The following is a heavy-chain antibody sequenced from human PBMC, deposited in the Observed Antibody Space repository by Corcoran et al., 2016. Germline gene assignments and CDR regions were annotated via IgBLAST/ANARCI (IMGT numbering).Heavy chain of an antibody. V-gene: IGHV4-34*01. Sequence: QVQLQQWGAGLLKPSETLSLTCAVYGGSFSGYYWSWIRQPPGKGLEWIGEINHSGSTNYNPSLKSRVTISVDTSKNQFSLKLSSVTAAETAVYYCARGRRIAAAGGQGNWFDPWGQGTLVTVSS. CDR2: INHSGST. J-gene: IGHJ5*02. D-gene: IGHD6-13*01. CDR1: GGSFSGYY. CDR3: ARGRRIAAAGGQGNWFDP.